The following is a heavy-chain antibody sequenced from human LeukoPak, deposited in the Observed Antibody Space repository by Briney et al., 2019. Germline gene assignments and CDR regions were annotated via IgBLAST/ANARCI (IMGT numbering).Heavy chain of an antibody. CDR2: IYYSGST. V-gene: IGHV4-59*12. D-gene: IGHD5-18*01. CDR1: GDSISSYY. J-gene: IGHJ5*02. CDR3: ARGGYSYGYYNPNWFDP. Sequence: KPSETLSLTCTVSGDSISSYYWSWIRQPPGKGLEWIGYIYYSGSTNYNPSLKSRVTISIDTSKNQFSLKLSSATAADTAVYYCARGGYSYGYYNPNWFDPWGQGTLVTVSS.